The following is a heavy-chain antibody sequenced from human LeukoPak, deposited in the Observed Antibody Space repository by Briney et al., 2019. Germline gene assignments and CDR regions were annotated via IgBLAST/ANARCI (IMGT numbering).Heavy chain of an antibody. CDR3: ARGVVAGSEYYYYYMDV. Sequence: ASVKVSCKASGYTFTSYDINWVRQATGQGLEWMGWMNPNSGNTGYAQKFQGRVTMTRNTSISTAYMGLSSLRSEDTAVYYCARGVVAGSEYYYYYMDVWGKGTTVTVSS. CDR2: MNPNSGNT. J-gene: IGHJ6*03. V-gene: IGHV1-8*01. D-gene: IGHD6-19*01. CDR1: GYTFTSYD.